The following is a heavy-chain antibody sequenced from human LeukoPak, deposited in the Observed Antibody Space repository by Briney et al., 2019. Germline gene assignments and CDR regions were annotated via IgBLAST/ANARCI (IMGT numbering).Heavy chain of an antibody. J-gene: IGHJ1*01. CDR1: GYTFTSYY. D-gene: IGHD3-22*01. CDR3: ARALYYDSSGYYSSSYYYFQH. V-gene: IGHV1-2*02. CDR2: INPNSGGT. Sequence: ASVRVSCKASGYTFTSYYLHWVRQAPGQGPEWMGWINPNSGGTNYAQKFQGRVTMTRDTSIGTAYMELSRLRSDDPAEYYCARALYYDSSGYYSSSYYYFQHWGQGTLVTVSS.